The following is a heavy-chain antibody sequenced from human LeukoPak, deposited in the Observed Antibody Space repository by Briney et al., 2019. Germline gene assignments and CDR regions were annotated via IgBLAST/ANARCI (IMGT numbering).Heavy chain of an antibody. CDR3: ARDSYYYDSSGRSSYYFDY. CDR1: GVSISNYY. D-gene: IGHD3-22*01. V-gene: IGHV4-59*12. Sequence: SETLSLTCTVSGVSISNYYWSWIRQPPGKGLEWIGTIYYSGSTYYNPSLKSRVTMSVDTSKNQFSLKLSSVTAADTAVYYCARDSYYYDSSGRSSYYFDYWGQGTLVTVSS. J-gene: IGHJ4*02. CDR2: IYYSGST.